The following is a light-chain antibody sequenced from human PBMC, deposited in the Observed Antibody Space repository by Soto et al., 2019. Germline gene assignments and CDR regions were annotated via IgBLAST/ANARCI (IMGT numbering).Light chain of an antibody. CDR3: QQYGTAPRT. J-gene: IGKJ1*01. V-gene: IGKV3-20*01. CDR1: QSVTGSS. CDR2: DAS. Sequence: ETVLTQSPGTLSLSPGDRATLSCRASQSVTGSSLAWYQQKAGQAPRLLISDASTRASGIPDRFSGSGSGTEFSRTISRLEPEDFAADYCQQYGTAPRTFGQGTKVESK.